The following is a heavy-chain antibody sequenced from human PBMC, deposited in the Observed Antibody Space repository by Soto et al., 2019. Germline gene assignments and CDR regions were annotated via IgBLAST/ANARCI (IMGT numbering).Heavy chain of an antibody. CDR1: GGTFSSYA. Sequence: GASVKVSCKASGGTFSSYAISWVRQAPGQGLEWMGGIIPIFGTANYAQKFQGRVTITADESTSTAYMELSSLRSEDTAVYYCAREGSSSPLSGPRRGYYGMDVWGQGTTGTVSS. CDR3: AREGSSSPLSGPRRGYYGMDV. V-gene: IGHV1-69*13. D-gene: IGHD6-6*01. J-gene: IGHJ6*02. CDR2: IIPIFGTA.